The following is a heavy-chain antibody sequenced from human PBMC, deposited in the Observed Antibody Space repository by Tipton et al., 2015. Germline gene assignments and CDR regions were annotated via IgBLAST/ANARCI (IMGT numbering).Heavy chain of an antibody. D-gene: IGHD2-15*01. CDR1: GGSITSSNYY. J-gene: IGHJ4*02. CDR3: AREVRYCAGGSCYSLDH. V-gene: IGHV4-39*02. Sequence: LRLSCTVSGGSITSSNYYWDWARQPPGKGLEWIGNTYDSGRTSYNPSLSRRVTLSVDMSKNEFSLRLCSVTAADTAVYYCAREVRYCAGGSCYSLDHWGQGALVTVSS. CDR2: TYDSGRT.